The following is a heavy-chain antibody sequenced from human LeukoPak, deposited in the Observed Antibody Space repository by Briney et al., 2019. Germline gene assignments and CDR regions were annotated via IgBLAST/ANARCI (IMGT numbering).Heavy chain of an antibody. J-gene: IGHJ6*02. CDR1: GGSISSSSYY. CDR2: IYYSGST. Sequence: PSETLSLTCTVSGGSISSSSYYWGWIRQPPGKGLEWIGSIYYSGSTYYNPSLKSRVTISVDTSKNQFSLKLSSVTAADTAVYYCSYYDYYGMDVWGQGTTVTVSS. CDR3: SYYDYYGMDV. V-gene: IGHV4-39*01.